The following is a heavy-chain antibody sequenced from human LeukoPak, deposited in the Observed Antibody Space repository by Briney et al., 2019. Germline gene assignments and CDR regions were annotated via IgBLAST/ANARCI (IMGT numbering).Heavy chain of an antibody. Sequence: ASVKVSCKASGYTFTGYYMHWVRQAPGQGLERMGWINPNSGGTNYAQKFQGRVTMTRDTSISTAYMELSRLRSDDTAVYYCARVPIAAAGNLDYWGRGTLVTVSS. CDR3: ARVPIAAAGNLDY. CDR1: GYTFTGYY. J-gene: IGHJ4*02. CDR2: INPNSGGT. V-gene: IGHV1-2*02. D-gene: IGHD6-13*01.